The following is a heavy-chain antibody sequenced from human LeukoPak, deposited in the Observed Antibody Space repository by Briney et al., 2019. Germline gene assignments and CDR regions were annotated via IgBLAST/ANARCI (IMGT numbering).Heavy chain of an antibody. CDR1: GFTFGDYA. Sequence: GGSLRLSCTASGFTFGDYAMSWFRQAPGKGPEWVGFIRSKAYGGTTEYAASVKGRFTISRDDSKSIAYLQMNSLKTEDTAVYYCTSPGYSSGSYWGIHKYWGQGTLVTVSS. J-gene: IGHJ4*02. V-gene: IGHV3-49*03. CDR2: IRSKAYGGTT. CDR3: TSPGYSSGSYWGIHKY. D-gene: IGHD6-19*01.